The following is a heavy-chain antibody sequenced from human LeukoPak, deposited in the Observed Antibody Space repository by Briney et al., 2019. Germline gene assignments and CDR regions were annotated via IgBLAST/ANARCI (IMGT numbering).Heavy chain of an antibody. CDR2: INSDGGTI. D-gene: IGHD5-18*01. CDR3: ARGGIQLWFQNFDY. J-gene: IGHJ4*02. Sequence: GGSLRLSCVVSGFTFSDYYMSWIRQAPGKGLEWFSYINSDGGTIYYADSVKGRFTISRDNAKNSLYLQMNSLRAEDTAVYYCARGGIQLWFQNFDYWGQGTLVTVSS. V-gene: IGHV3-11*01. CDR1: GFTFSDYY.